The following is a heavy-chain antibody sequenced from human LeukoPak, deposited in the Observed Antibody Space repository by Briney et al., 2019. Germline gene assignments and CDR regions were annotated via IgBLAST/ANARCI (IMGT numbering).Heavy chain of an antibody. Sequence: PGGSLRLSCAASGFTLSTYAMSWVRQTPGKGLEWVAATLSSDAGTYHADSVRGRFTMSRENSKNTLYLQMNSLRAEDAAVYFCAKAPVTSCRGAYCYPFDSWGQGTLVTVSS. V-gene: IGHV3-23*01. CDR2: TLSSDAGT. D-gene: IGHD2-21*01. CDR3: AKAPVTSCRGAYCYPFDS. J-gene: IGHJ4*02. CDR1: GFTLSTYA.